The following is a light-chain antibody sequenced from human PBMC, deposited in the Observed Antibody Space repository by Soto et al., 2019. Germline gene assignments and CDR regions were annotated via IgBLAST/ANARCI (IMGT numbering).Light chain of an antibody. J-gene: IGKJ3*01. CDR2: GAS. CDR1: QRVGSS. V-gene: IGKV3-20*01. Sequence: EVVLTLSPGTLSLSPGERATLPCRSSQRVGSSLASYQQIPGRAPRLIIYGASGRDPGIPDRFSGSGYGTDFTRSVSRLEPDDFAVYYCQHYGSSPFTFGPATKVDIK. CDR3: QHYGSSPFT.